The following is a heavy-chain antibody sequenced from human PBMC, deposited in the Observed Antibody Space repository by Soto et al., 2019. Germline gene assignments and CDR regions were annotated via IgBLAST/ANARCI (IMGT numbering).Heavy chain of an antibody. J-gene: IGHJ6*02. CDR2: ISDDGSNK. Sequence: HPGGSLRLSCAASGFTFSNYGMHWVRQAPGKGLEWVAFISDDGSNKYYADSMKGRFTMSRDNSKRTLYLQMSSLRVEDTAVYYCTKRRNVLRFLEWSSGMEVCGQGTTLTVSS. V-gene: IGHV3-30*18. CDR3: TKRRNVLRFLEWSSGMEV. CDR1: GFTFSNYG. D-gene: IGHD3-3*01.